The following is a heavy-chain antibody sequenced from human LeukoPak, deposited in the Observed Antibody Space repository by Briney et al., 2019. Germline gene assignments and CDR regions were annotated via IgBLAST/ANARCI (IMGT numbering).Heavy chain of an antibody. CDR3: ARIDYYGSGSYYRIDY. CDR2: IYSSGST. CDR1: GGSISRSSYY. J-gene: IGHJ4*02. Sequence: PSETLSLTCTVSGGSISRSSYYWGWLRQPPGKGLEWIGTIYSSGSTFYNTSLKSRVTISVDTSKNQFSLKLNSVTAADTAVYYCARIDYYGSGSYYRIDYWGQGTLVTVSS. V-gene: IGHV4-39*01. D-gene: IGHD3-10*01.